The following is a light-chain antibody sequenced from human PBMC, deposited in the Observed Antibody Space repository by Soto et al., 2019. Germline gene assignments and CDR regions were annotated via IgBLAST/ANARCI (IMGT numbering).Light chain of an antibody. CDR3: QQYGTSPPWT. CDR1: QSVSSSY. V-gene: IGKV3-20*01. CDR2: GAS. Sequence: EIVLTQSPGTLSLSPGERGTLSCRASQSVSSSYLAWYQQKPGQAPRLLIHGASSRATGIPDRFRGSGSGTDFTLTISRLEPEDFAVYYCQQYGTSPPWTFGQGTKVEIK. J-gene: IGKJ1*01.